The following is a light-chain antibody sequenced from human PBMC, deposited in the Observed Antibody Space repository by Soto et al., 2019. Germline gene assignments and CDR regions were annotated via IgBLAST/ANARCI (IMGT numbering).Light chain of an antibody. J-gene: IGKJ2*01. CDR1: QSISSW. V-gene: IGKV1-5*03. CDR2: KAS. CDR3: QQYKSYPHA. Sequence: DIQLTQSPSTLSPSVGERFTITCRASQSISSWLAWYQQQPGKAPKLMIYKASSLQSGVPSRFNGSGSGTEFTLTISSLQRDDYATYYCQQYKSYPHAIGQGTNLE.